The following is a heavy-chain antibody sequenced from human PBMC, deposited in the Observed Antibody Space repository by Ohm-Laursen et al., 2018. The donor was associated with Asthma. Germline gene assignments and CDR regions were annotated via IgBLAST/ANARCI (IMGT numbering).Heavy chain of an antibody. CDR2: ISGSGGST. CDR3: AKRYYGSGSYSAYYFDY. J-gene: IGHJ4*02. V-gene: IGHV3-23*01. Sequence: SLRLSCSASGFTFSSYGMHWVRQAPGKGLEWVSAISGSGGSTYYADSVKGRFTISRDNSKNTLYLQMNSLRAEDTAVYYCAKRYYGSGSYSAYYFDYWGQGTLVTVSS. CDR1: GFTFSSYG. D-gene: IGHD3-10*01.